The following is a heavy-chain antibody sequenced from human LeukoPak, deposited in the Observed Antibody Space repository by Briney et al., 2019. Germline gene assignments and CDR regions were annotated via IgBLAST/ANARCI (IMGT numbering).Heavy chain of an antibody. D-gene: IGHD3-3*01. J-gene: IGHJ6*02. Sequence: GGSLRLSCAASGFSFSRFGMNWVRQAPGKGLEWISYTDVGGDGYKYYADSVKGRFTISRDNAKNSLYLQMNSLRAEDTAVYYCARDTPNYDFWSGYYYYYYGMDVWGQGTTVTVSS. CDR2: TDVGGDGYK. CDR1: GFSFSRFG. V-gene: IGHV3-21*05. CDR3: ARDTPNYDFWSGYYYYYYGMDV.